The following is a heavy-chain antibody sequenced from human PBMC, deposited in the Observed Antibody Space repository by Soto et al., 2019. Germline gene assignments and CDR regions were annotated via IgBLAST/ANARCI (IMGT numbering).Heavy chain of an antibody. CDR1: GGSVSSGSYY. D-gene: IGHD3-10*01. CDR2: IYYSGST. Sequence: PSETLSLTCTVSGGSVSSGSYYWSWIRQPPGKGLEWIGYIYYSGSTNYNPSLKSRVTISVDTSKTQFSLKLSSVTAADTAVYYCARYYYGSGKYWFDPWGQGTLVTVSS. CDR3: ARYYYGSGKYWFDP. J-gene: IGHJ5*02. V-gene: IGHV4-61*01.